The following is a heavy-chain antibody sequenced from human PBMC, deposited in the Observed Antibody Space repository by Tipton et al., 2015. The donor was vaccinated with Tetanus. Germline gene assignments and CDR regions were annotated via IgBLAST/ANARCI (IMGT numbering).Heavy chain of an antibody. Sequence: TLSLTCIVSGGSMSGSGHYGAWVRRSPGKGLEWIGSISYSGRTYYSPSLKSRVTMSVDTSKKDFSVRLGSVTAADTAVYYCARLREIVSLSGWAFDYWGQGILVTVSS. CDR3: ARLREIVSLSGWAFDY. CDR2: ISYSGRT. V-gene: IGHV4-39*02. D-gene: IGHD5/OR15-5a*01. J-gene: IGHJ4*02. CDR1: GGSMSGSGHY.